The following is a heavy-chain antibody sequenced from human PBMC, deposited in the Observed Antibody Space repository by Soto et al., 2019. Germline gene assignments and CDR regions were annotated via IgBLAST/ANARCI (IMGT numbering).Heavy chain of an antibody. J-gene: IGHJ3*02. V-gene: IGHV3-30-3*01. CDR3: AALQGMWNYGNAFDI. Sequence: QPGGSLRLSCAASGFTFSSYAMHWVRQAPGKGLEWVAVISYDGSNKYYAESVKGRFTISRDNSKNTLYLQMNSLRAEDTAVYYCAALQGMWNYGNAFDIWGQGTMVTVSS. CDR1: GFTFSSYA. CDR2: ISYDGSNK. D-gene: IGHD1-7*01.